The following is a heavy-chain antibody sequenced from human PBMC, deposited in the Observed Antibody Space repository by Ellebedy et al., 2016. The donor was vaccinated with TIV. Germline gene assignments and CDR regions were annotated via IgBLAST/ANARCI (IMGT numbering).Heavy chain of an antibody. V-gene: IGHV4-59*03. CDR2: VHSSGTI. J-gene: IGHJ4*02. D-gene: IGHD3-10*01. CDR3: GGYCEDS. CDR1: GFTFSDHY. Sequence: GSLRLXXAASGFTFSDHYMSWIRQPPGKGLEWIGYVHSSGTIHYNPSLMSRVTISVDTSKNQFSDTAVYYCTRHNRLTASGGYCEDSWGQGTLVTVSS.